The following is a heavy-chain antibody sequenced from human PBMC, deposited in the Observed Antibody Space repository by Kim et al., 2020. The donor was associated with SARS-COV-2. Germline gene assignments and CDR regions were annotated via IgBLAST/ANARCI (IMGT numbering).Heavy chain of an antibody. Sequence: GNPTYAQGFTGRFVFSLDTSVSTAYLQISSLKAEDTAVYYCARDNSNFDYWGQGTLVTVSS. D-gene: IGHD4-4*01. CDR2: GNP. CDR3: ARDNSNFDY. V-gene: IGHV7-4-1*02. J-gene: IGHJ4*02.